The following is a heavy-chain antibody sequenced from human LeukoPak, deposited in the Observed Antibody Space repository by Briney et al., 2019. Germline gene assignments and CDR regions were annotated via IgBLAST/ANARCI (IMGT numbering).Heavy chain of an antibody. V-gene: IGHV3-23*01. CDR2: FSGSGPNT. D-gene: IGHD6-13*01. J-gene: IGHJ4*02. Sequence: GGSLRLSCAASGFTFSSYEMNWVRQAPGKGLEWVSVFSGSGPNTYYADSVKGRFTISRDNSKNTLSLQMNSLRAEDTAVYYCATEYSISWYYFEYWGQGILVTISS. CDR1: GFTFSSYE. CDR3: ATEYSISWYYFEY.